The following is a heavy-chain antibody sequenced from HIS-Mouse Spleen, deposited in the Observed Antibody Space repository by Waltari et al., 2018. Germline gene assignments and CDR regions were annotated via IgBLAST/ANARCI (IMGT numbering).Heavy chain of an antibody. CDR3: ARRRGWFDY. D-gene: IGHD6-19*01. CDR1: GGSISSSSYY. CDR2: TYYSGST. Sequence: QLQLQESGPGLVKPSETLSLTCTVSGGSISSSSYYWGWIRQPPGKGLEWIGSTYYSGSTSYNPSLKSRVTISVDTSKNQFSLKLSSVTAADTAVYYCARRRGWFDYWGQGTLVTVSS. J-gene: IGHJ4*02. V-gene: IGHV4-39*01.